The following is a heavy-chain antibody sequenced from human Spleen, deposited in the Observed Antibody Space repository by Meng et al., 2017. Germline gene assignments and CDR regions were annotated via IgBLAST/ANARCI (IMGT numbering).Heavy chain of an antibody. CDR2: INHSGST. CDR1: GGSFSDYY. J-gene: IGHJ4*02. CDR3: ARGPTTMAHDFDY. V-gene: IGHV4-34*01. Sequence: QVHAQQWGAGLLKPSDTLSLTCVVCGGSFSDYYWSWIRQPPGKGLEWIGEINHSGSTNYNPSLESRATISVDTSQNNLSLKLSSVTAADSAVYYCARGPTTMAHDFDYWGQGTLVTVSS. D-gene: IGHD4-11*01.